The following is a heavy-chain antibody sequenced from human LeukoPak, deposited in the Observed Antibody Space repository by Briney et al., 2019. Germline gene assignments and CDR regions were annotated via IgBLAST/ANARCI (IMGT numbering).Heavy chain of an antibody. CDR1: GYTFTSYA. CDR2: INAGNGNT. V-gene: IGHV1-3*01. Sequence: GASVKVSCKASGYTFTSYAMHWVRQAPGQRLEWMGWINAGNGNTKYSQKFQGRVTITRDTSASTAYMELSSLRSEDTAVYYCAKSGSYHYYYYYGMDVWGQGTTVTVSS. J-gene: IGHJ6*02. D-gene: IGHD1-26*01. CDR3: AKSGSYHYYYYYGMDV.